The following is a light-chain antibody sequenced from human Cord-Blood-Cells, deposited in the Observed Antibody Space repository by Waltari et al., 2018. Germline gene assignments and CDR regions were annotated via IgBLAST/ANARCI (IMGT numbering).Light chain of an antibody. CDR1: SSDVGGYNY. J-gene: IGLJ3*02. V-gene: IGLV2-14*01. Sequence: QSALTQPASVSGSPGQSITISCTGTSSDVGGYNYVSWYQQHPGEAPKLMIYDVSKRPSGVSKRFSGSKSGNTASLTISGLQAEDEADYYCSSYTSSSTRVFGGGTKLTVL. CDR3: SSYTSSSTRV. CDR2: DVS.